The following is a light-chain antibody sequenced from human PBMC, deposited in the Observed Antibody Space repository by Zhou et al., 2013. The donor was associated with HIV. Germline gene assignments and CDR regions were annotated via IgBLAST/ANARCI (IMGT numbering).Light chain of an antibody. CDR2: KVS. CDR1: QSLVDSDGDTY. V-gene: IGKV2-30*01. Sequence: DVVMTQSPLSLPVTLGQPASISCRSSQSLVDSDGDTYLNWFQQRPGQSPRRLIYKVSKRDSGVPDRFSGSGSGIDFTLKISRVEAEDVGVYYCMQGTNWITFGQGTRLEIK. J-gene: IGKJ5*01. CDR3: MQGTNWIT.